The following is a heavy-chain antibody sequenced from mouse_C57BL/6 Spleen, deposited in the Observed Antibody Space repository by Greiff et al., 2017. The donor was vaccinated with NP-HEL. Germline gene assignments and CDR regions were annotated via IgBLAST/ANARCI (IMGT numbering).Heavy chain of an antibody. CDR1: GYTFTSYW. V-gene: IGHV1-52*01. J-gene: IGHJ3*01. CDR3: ARNWDGAWFAY. D-gene: IGHD4-1*01. Sequence: QVQLQQPGAELVRPGSSVKLSCKASGYTFTSYWMHWVKQRPIQGLEWIGNIDPSDSETHYNQKFKDKATLTVDKSSSTAYMQLSNLTSEDSAVYYCARNWDGAWFAYWGQGTLVTVSA. CDR2: IDPSDSET.